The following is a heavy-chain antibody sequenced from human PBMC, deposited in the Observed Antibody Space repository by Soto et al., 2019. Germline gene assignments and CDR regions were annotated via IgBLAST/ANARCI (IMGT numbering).Heavy chain of an antibody. CDR3: VRDSSGSY. CDR2: ISSSSSKI. V-gene: IGHV3-48*01. D-gene: IGHD3-22*01. Sequence: PGGSLRLSCAASGFPFSGYSLNWVRQAPGKGVEWISYISSSSSKIFYTDSLKGRFTISRDNAKNLVYLQMNSLRAEDTAVYYCVRDSSGSYWGQGTVVTVSS. J-gene: IGHJ4*02. CDR1: GFPFSGYS.